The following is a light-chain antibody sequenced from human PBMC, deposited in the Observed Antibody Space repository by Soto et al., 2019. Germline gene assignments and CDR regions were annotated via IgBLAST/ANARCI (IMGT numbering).Light chain of an antibody. CDR2: EVS. V-gene: IGLV2-14*01. CDR3: SSYISSSTVV. J-gene: IGLJ2*01. Sequence: QSALTQPASVSGSPGQSITISCTGTSSDVGGYNYVSWYQQHPGKAPKLMISEVSNRPSGVSNRFSGSKSGNTASLTISGRQAEDEADYYCSSYISSSTVVFGGGTKVTVL. CDR1: SSDVGGYNY.